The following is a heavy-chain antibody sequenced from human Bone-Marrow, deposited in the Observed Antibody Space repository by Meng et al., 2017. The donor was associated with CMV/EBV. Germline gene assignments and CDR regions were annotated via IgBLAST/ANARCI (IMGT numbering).Heavy chain of an antibody. J-gene: IGHJ6*02. V-gene: IGHV1-18*01. D-gene: IGHD3-10*01. CDR1: GYTFTSYG. CDR3: TKGGEDGSGSYRHYYYYYGMDV. Sequence: ASVKVSCKASGYTFTSYGISWVRQAPGQGLEWMGWISAYNGNTNYAQKLQGRVTMTTDTSTSTAYMELSSLRSEDTAVYYCTKGGEDGSGSYRHYYYYYGMDVWGQGTTVTVSS. CDR2: ISAYNGNT.